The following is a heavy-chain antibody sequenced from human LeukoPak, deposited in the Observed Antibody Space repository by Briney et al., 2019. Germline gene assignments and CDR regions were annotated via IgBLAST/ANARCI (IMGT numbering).Heavy chain of an antibody. Sequence: GASVKVSCKASGYTFTGYYMHWVRQAPGQGLEWMGWINPNSGGTNYAQKFQGRVTMTRNTSISTVYMELSSLRSEDTAVYYCARGFRLVGVSTWYDYWGQGTLVTVSS. CDR2: INPNSGGT. CDR3: ARGFRLVGVSTWYDY. V-gene: IGHV1-2*02. D-gene: IGHD6-13*01. J-gene: IGHJ4*02. CDR1: GYTFTGYY.